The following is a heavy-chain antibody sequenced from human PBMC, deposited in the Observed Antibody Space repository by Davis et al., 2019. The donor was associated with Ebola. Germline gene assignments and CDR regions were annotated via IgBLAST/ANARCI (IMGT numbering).Heavy chain of an antibody. Sequence: MPGGSLRLSCAVYGGSFSGYYWSWIRQSPGKGLDWIGEVFDSGSTNYNPSLKSRVTLSVDTSKNPFSLKLTSVTAADTAVYYCASTTRGIAVVPPVYYYYYGMDVWGQGTTVTVSS. V-gene: IGHV4-34*12. CDR2: VFDSGST. CDR1: GGSFSGYY. D-gene: IGHD6-19*01. J-gene: IGHJ6*02. CDR3: ASTTRGIAVVPPVYYYYYGMDV.